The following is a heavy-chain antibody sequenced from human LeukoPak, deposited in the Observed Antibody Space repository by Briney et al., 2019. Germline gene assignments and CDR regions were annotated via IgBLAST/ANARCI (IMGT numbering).Heavy chain of an antibody. D-gene: IGHD6-19*01. CDR1: GGTFSSYA. Sequence: ASVKVSCKASGGTFSSYAISWVRQAPGQGLEWMGGIIPIFDTANYAQKFQGRVTITADKSTSTAYMELSSLRSEDTAVYYCARETTIAVAGTRSAFDIWGQGTMVTVSS. CDR2: IIPIFDTA. J-gene: IGHJ3*02. CDR3: ARETTIAVAGTRSAFDI. V-gene: IGHV1-69*06.